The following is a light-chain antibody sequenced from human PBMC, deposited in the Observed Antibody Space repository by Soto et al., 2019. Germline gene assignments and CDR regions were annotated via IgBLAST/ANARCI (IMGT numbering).Light chain of an antibody. CDR2: ANS. CDR3: QSYDSSLSGSV. V-gene: IGLV1-40*01. CDR1: SSNIGAGYD. J-gene: IGLJ2*01. Sequence: QSVLTQPPSVSGAPGQRVTVSCTGSSSNIGAGYDVHWYQQLPGKAPKLLIYANSGRPSGVPDRFSGSRSGTSASLAISGLQTEDEADYYCQSYDSSLSGSVFGGGTQLTVL.